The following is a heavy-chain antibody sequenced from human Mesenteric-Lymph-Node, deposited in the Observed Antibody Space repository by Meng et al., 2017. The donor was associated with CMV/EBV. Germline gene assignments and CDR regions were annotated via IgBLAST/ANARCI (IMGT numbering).Heavy chain of an antibody. CDR1: GFTLKTNY. V-gene: IGHV3-53*01. CDR2: IYSGGHT. D-gene: IGHD3-3*01. Sequence: GESLKISCAASGFTLKTNYMSWVRQAPGKGLEWVSVIYSGGHTFYADSVEGRFTISRDDSNNTLYLQMNSLRAEDTAMYYCTRDGSTGWSPFGDWGQGTQVTVSS. J-gene: IGHJ4*02. CDR3: TRDGSTGWSPFGD.